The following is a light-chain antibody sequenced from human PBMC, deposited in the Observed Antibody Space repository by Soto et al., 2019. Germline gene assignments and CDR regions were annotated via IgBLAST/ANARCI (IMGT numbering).Light chain of an antibody. CDR3: CSYAGSSTVV. V-gene: IGLV2-23*01. J-gene: IGLJ3*02. CDR2: EGS. Sequence: QSASVSGSPGQSITISCTGTSSDVGSYNLVSWYQHHPGKAPKLLIYEGSKRPSGVSNRFSGSKSGNTASLTISGLQAEDEADYYCCSYAGSSTVVFGGGTKVTVL. CDR1: SSDVGSYNL.